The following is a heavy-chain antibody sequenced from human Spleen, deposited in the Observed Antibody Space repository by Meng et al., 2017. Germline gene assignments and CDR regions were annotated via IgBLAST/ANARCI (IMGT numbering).Heavy chain of an antibody. V-gene: IGHV3-21*04. Sequence: GESLKISCAGSGFTFTDHWMHWVRQAPGKGLEWVSSISSSSSYIYYADSVKSRFTISRDNAKNSLYLQMNSLETDDTAIYYCARGDSSGYSVNWGQGTLVTVSS. CDR2: ISSSSSYI. CDR3: ARGDSSGYSVN. J-gene: IGHJ4*02. D-gene: IGHD3-22*01. CDR1: GFTFTDHW.